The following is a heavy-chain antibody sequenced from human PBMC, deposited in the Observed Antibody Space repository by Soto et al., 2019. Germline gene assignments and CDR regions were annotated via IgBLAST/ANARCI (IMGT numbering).Heavy chain of an antibody. D-gene: IGHD5-12*01. J-gene: IGHJ4*02. V-gene: IGHV1-3*01. Sequence: GASVKVSCKASGYTFTSCAMHWVRQAPGQRLEWMGWINAGNGNTKYSQKFQGRVTITRDTSASTAYMELSSLRSEDTAVYYCARDTGATEDYFDYWGQGTLVTVSS. CDR2: INAGNGNT. CDR3: ARDTGATEDYFDY. CDR1: GYTFTSCA.